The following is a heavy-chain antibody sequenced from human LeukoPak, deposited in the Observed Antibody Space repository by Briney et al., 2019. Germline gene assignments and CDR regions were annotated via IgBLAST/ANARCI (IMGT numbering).Heavy chain of an antibody. J-gene: IGHJ4*02. CDR2: IFHSGST. CDR1: GGSISSSDW. Sequence: PSGTLSLTCTVSGGSISSSDWWTWVRQPPGKGLEWIGEIFHSGSTNYNPSLKSRVAISVDKSNNQFSLNLSSVSAADTAVYYCARYASGNPGGYWGQGTLVTVSS. V-gene: IGHV4-4*02. CDR3: ARYASGNPGGY. D-gene: IGHD3-10*01.